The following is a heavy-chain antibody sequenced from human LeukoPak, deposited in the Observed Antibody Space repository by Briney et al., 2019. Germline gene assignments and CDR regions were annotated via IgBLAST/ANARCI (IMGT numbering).Heavy chain of an antibody. CDR1: GFTFSSYG. Sequence: PGRSLRLSCAASGFTFSSYGMHWVRQAPGKGLEWVAVISYDGSNKYYADSAKGRFTISRDNSKNTLYLQMNSLRAEDTAVYYCAKARLKWLVSDYWGQGTLVTVSS. J-gene: IGHJ4*02. V-gene: IGHV3-30*18. CDR2: ISYDGSNK. CDR3: AKARLKWLVSDY. D-gene: IGHD6-19*01.